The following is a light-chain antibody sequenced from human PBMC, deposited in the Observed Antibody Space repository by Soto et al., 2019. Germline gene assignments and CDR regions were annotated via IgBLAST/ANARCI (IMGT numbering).Light chain of an antibody. CDR1: QSVSSSY. CDR2: GAS. V-gene: IGKV3-20*01. Sequence: EIVLTQSPGTLSLSPGERATLSCRASQSVSSSYLAWYQQKPGQAPRLLIYGASGRATGIPDRFSGSGSGTDFTLTISRLEAEELAVYYCQQYPGYTFGQGTKREIK. CDR3: QQYPGYT. J-gene: IGKJ2*01.